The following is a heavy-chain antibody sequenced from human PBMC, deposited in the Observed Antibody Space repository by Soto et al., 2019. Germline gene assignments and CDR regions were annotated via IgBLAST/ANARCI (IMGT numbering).Heavy chain of an antibody. J-gene: IGHJ4*02. Sequence: SETLSLTCTVSGGSISSYYWSWIRQPPGKGLEWIGYIYYSGSTNYNPSLKSRVTISVDTSKNQFSLKLSSVTAADTAVYYCARSKLGVATTPLIDYWGQGTLVTVSS. V-gene: IGHV4-59*01. CDR1: GGSISSYY. D-gene: IGHD5-12*01. CDR2: IYYSGST. CDR3: ARSKLGVATTPLIDY.